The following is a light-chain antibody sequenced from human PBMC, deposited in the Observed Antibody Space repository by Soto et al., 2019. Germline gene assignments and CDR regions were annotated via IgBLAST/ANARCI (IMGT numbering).Light chain of an antibody. CDR2: DAS. Sequence: DFQMTQSRCTLAGSVRDGGTITCRASQNIRSRLAWFQQKPGKAAHLLTYDASSLESGIPQTFSGSRSGTEFPLTIRSLQTDDFSTYHCQQYHSYWPFGQRN. CDR3: QQYHSYWP. CDR1: QNIRSR. V-gene: IGKV1-5*01. J-gene: IGKJ1*01.